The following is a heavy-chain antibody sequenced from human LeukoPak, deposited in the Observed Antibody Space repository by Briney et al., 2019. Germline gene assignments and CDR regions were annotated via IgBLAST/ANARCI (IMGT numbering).Heavy chain of an antibody. CDR2: INTNSGGT. V-gene: IGHV1-2*02. CDR3: ARDDAGTHDS. J-gene: IGHJ5*01. CDR1: GYTFTGYH. D-gene: IGHD3/OR15-3a*01. Sequence: ASLRVSSEPSGYTFTGYHLRCGPQTPGQGLGWMGWINTNSGGTTNAQKFKGRLTMTLDPSISTLYMDLSSLTSDDTAVYDCARDDAGTHDSWGQGTLVTVSS.